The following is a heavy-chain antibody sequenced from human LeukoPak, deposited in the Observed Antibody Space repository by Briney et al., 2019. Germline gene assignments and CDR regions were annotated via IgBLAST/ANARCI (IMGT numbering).Heavy chain of an antibody. CDR1: GGSISSSTYF. D-gene: IGHD4-17*01. Sequence: SETLSLTCTVSGGSISSSTYFWGWIRQPPGKGLEWIGSIYYSGSTYYNPSLKSRVTISVDTSKNQFSLKLSSVTAADTAVYYCARGGYGDLRWFDPWGQGTLVTVSS. CDR2: IYYSGST. V-gene: IGHV4-39*07. CDR3: ARGGYGDLRWFDP. J-gene: IGHJ5*02.